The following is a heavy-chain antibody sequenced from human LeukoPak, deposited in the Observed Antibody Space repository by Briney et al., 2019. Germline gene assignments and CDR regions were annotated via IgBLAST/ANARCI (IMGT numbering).Heavy chain of an antibody. V-gene: IGHV4-30-4*01. J-gene: IGHJ4*02. D-gene: IGHD4-17*01. CDR3: ARHLRSGAVDY. Sequence: SETLSLTCTVSGGSISSGDYYWSWIRQPPGESLEWIGYIYYSGSTYYNPSLKSRVTISVDTSKNQFSLKLSSVTASDTAVYYCARHLRSGAVDYWGQGTLVTVSS. CDR1: GGSISSGDYY. CDR2: IYYSGST.